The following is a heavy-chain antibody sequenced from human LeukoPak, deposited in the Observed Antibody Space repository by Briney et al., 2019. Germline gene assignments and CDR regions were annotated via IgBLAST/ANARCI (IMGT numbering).Heavy chain of an antibody. Sequence: GGSLRLSCAASGFTFSNYAMSWVRQAPGKGLEWVSSISASGENTYYADSVKGRFTISRDNSKNTLYLQMNSLRAEDTAVYYCARDQGMVNDAFDVWGQGTLVTVSS. J-gene: IGHJ3*01. CDR3: ARDQGMVNDAFDV. D-gene: IGHD4/OR15-4a*01. CDR1: GFTFSNYA. V-gene: IGHV3-23*01. CDR2: ISASGENT.